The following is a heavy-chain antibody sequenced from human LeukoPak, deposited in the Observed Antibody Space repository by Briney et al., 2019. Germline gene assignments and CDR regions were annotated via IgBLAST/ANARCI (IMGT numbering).Heavy chain of an antibody. Sequence: ASVKVSCKVSGYTLTELSMHWVRQAPGKGLEWMGGFDPEEGETIYAQKFQGRVTMTEDTSTDTAYMELSSLRSEDTAVYYCAMASEVGRYYNEFDYWGQGTLVTVSS. V-gene: IGHV1-24*01. CDR1: GYTLTELS. D-gene: IGHD3-10*01. CDR2: FDPEEGET. J-gene: IGHJ4*02. CDR3: AMASEVGRYYNEFDY.